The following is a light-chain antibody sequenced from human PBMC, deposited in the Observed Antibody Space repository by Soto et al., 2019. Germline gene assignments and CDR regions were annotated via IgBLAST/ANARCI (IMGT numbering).Light chain of an antibody. CDR3: QQFNSRPYS. V-gene: IGKV1-33*01. J-gene: IGKJ2*03. Sequence: DIPMTQSPSSLSASVGDRVTISCQSSQDITNFLIWYQQKPGKAPKLLIYDASNLGSGVPSRFSGSRSWTDFFFTISSLQPEDSATYYCQQFNSRPYSFGQGTKLEIK. CDR1: QDITNF. CDR2: DAS.